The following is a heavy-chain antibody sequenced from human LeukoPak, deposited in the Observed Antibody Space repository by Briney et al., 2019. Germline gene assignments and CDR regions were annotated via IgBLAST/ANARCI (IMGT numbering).Heavy chain of an antibody. CDR2: IYYSGST. J-gene: IGHJ3*02. Sequence: SETLSLTCTVSGGSISTYYWTWIRQPPGKGLEWIGYIYYSGSTNYNPSLKSRVTISVDTSKNQFSLKLSSVTAADTAVYYCARSYYGSGSYYAFNIWGQGTMVTVSS. CDR1: GGSISTYY. CDR3: ARSYYGSGSYYAFNI. D-gene: IGHD3-10*01. V-gene: IGHV4-59*01.